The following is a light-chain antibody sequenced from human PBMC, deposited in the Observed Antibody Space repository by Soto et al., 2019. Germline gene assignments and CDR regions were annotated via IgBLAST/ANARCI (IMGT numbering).Light chain of an antibody. V-gene: IGKV1D-13*01. J-gene: IGKJ5*01. CDR2: DAS. CDR1: QGISSA. Sequence: AIQLTQSPSSLSASVGDRVTITCRASQGISSALAWYQHKPGKAPKLLIYDASSLESGVPSRFSGSGSGTDFTPTISSLQPEDFATYYCQQFNNYPITFGQGTRLEIK. CDR3: QQFNNYPIT.